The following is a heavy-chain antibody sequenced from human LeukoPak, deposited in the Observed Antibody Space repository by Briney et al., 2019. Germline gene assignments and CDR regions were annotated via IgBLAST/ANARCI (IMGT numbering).Heavy chain of an antibody. D-gene: IGHD3-10*01. J-gene: IGHJ4*02. CDR3: ARALLWFGEFHFDY. Sequence: GESLTLSCAVSGFTISSYSMSWIRQAPGKGLEWVWYISSSSSTIYNADSVKGRFTISRDNAKNSLYLRMNSLRAEDTAVYYCARALLWFGEFHFDYWGQGTLVTVSS. V-gene: IGHV3-48*01. CDR2: ISSSSSTI. CDR1: GFTISSYS.